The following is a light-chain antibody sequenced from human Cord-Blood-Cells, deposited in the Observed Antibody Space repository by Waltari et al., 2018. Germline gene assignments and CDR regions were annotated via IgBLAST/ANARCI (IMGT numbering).Light chain of an antibody. V-gene: IGLV3-25*03. CDR2: KDS. CDR3: QSADSSGTYAV. Sequence: SYELTQPPSVSVSPGPTARLTCSGDAFPKQYAYWYQQKPGQAPVLVIYKDSERPSGIPERFSGSSSGTTVTLTISGVQAEDEADYYCQSADSSGTYAVFGGGTKLTVL. J-gene: IGLJ2*01. CDR1: AFPKQY.